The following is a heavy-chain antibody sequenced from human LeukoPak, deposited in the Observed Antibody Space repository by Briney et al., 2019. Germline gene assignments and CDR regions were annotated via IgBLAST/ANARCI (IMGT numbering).Heavy chain of an antibody. J-gene: IGHJ4*02. CDR1: GFTFSKAW. CDR2: IKRKTDGGTT. V-gene: IGHV3-15*01. CDR3: TTDLTGYYFLDY. Sequence: PGGSLRLSCAASGFTFSKAWMTWVRQAPGKGLEWVGRIKRKTDGGTTDYAAPVKGRFTISRDDSKNTLYLQMNSLKTEDTAVYYCTTDLTGYYFLDYWGQGTLVTVSS. D-gene: IGHD3-9*01.